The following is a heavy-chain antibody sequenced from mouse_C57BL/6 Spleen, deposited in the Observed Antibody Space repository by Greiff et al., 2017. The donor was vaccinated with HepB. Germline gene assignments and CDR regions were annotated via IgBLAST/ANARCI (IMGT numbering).Heavy chain of an antibody. V-gene: IGHV5-15*04. D-gene: IGHD4-1*01. CDR1: GFTFSDYG. J-gene: IGHJ1*03. CDR3: ARALTWNWYFDV. Sequence: EVKLEESGGGLVQPGGSLKLSCAASGFTFSDYGMAWVRQAPRKGPEWVAFISNLAYSIYYADTVTGRFTISRENAKNTLYLEMSSLSSEDTAMYYCARALTWNWYFDVWGTGTTVTVSS. CDR2: ISNLAYSI.